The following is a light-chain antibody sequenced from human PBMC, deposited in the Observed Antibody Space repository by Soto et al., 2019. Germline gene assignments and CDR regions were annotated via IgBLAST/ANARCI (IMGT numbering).Light chain of an antibody. CDR2: EVS. J-gene: IGLJ2*01. CDR1: SSDVGGYNY. CDR3: SSYAGSNNLV. Sequence: QSALTQPPSASGSPGQSVTLSCTGTSSDVGGYNYVSWYQQHPGKAPKLMIYEVSKRPSGVADRFSGSKSGNTASLTVSGLQAEDEAEYCCSSYAGSNNLVFGGGTKLTVL. V-gene: IGLV2-8*01.